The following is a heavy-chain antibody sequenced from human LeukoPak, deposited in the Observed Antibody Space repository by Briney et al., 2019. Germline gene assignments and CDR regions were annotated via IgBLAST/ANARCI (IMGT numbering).Heavy chain of an antibody. D-gene: IGHD4-17*01. CDR2: INPNSGGT. V-gene: IGHV1-2*02. Sequence: ASVKVSCKASGYTFTGYYMHWVRQAPGQGLEWMGGINPNSGGTNYAQKFQGRVTMTRDTSISTAYMELSRLRSDDTAVYCCARGRTYGDYLDYWGQGTLVTVSS. CDR3: ARGRTYGDYLDY. CDR1: GYTFTGYY. J-gene: IGHJ4*02.